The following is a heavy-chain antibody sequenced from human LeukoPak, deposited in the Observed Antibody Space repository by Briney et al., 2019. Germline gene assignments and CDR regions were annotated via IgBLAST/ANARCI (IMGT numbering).Heavy chain of an antibody. CDR2: IYTSGST. V-gene: IGHV4-4*07. Sequence: SETLSLTCTVSGGSISSYYWSWIRQPAGKGLEWIGRIYTSGSTNYNPSLKSRVTMSVDTSKNQFSLKLSSVTAADTAVYYCARAGEGYCSSTSCGLFYYYYYMDVWGKGTTVTISS. CDR1: GGSISSYY. CDR3: ARAGEGYCSSTSCGLFYYYYYMDV. D-gene: IGHD2-2*01. J-gene: IGHJ6*03.